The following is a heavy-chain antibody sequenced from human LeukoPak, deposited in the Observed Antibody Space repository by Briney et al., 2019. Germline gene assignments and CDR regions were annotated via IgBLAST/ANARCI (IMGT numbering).Heavy chain of an antibody. V-gene: IGHV4-4*07. CDR1: GGSISSYY. CDR3: AREGGTLWFGELLPHFDY. D-gene: IGHD3-10*01. CDR2: IYASGNT. J-gene: IGHJ4*02. Sequence: SETLSLTCTVSGGSISSYYWSWIRQPAGKGLEWIGRIYASGNTNYNPSLKSRVTMSVDTSKNQFSLKLSSVTAADTAVYYCAREGGTLWFGELLPHFDYWGQGTLVTVSS.